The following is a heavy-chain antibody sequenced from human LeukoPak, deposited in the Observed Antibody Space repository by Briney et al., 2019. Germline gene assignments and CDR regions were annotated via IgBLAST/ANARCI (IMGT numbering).Heavy chain of an antibody. D-gene: IGHD3-10*01. CDR3: AREGEELLRRWWFDP. Sequence: NPSETLSLTCTVSGGSISSYYWSWIRQPPGKGLEWIGYIYYSGSTNYNPSLKSRVTISVDTSKNQFSLKLSSVTAEDTAVYYCAREGEELLRRWWFDPWGQGTLVTVSS. V-gene: IGHV4-59*01. J-gene: IGHJ5*02. CDR1: GGSISSYY. CDR2: IYYSGST.